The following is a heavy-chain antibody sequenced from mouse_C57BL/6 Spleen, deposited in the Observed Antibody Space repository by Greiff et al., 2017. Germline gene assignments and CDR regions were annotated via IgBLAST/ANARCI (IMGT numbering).Heavy chain of an antibody. J-gene: IGHJ2*01. Sequence: EVQGVESGGGLVQPGGSMKLSCVASGFTFSNYWMNWVRQSPEKGLEWVAQIRLKSDNYATHYAESVKGRFTISRDDSKSSVYLQMNNVRAEDTGIYYCTNWAFDYWGQGTTLTVSS. CDR3: TNWAFDY. CDR1: GFTFSNYW. D-gene: IGHD4-1*01. CDR2: IRLKSDNYAT. V-gene: IGHV6-3*01.